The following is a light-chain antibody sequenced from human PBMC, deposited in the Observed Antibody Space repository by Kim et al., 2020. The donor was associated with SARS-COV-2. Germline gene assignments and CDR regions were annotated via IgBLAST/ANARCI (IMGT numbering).Light chain of an antibody. CDR1: QGISSY. J-gene: IGKJ4*02. V-gene: IGKV1-8*01. CDR2: AAS. Sequence: AIRITQSPSSLSASIGDRVTITCQASQGISSYLTWYQQKPGKAPKLLIYAASTLERGVPSRFSGSGSGTDFTFTISCLQSEDIATYYCQQYDNHPLTFGGGTKVDIK. CDR3: QQYDNHPLT.